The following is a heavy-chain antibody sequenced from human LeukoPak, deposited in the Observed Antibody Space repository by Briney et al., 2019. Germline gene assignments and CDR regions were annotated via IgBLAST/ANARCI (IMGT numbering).Heavy chain of an antibody. CDR1: NGSFSHVY. D-gene: IGHD3-16*01. Sequence: KASETLSLTCGVYNGSFSHVYWNWIRQPPGKELEWIGYIYYSGSTYYNPSLKSRVTISVDTSKNQFSLKLSSVTAADTAVYYCAREAISAQITASDYWGQGTLVTVSS. CDR2: IYYSGST. CDR3: AREAISAQITASDY. J-gene: IGHJ4*02. V-gene: IGHV4-34*09.